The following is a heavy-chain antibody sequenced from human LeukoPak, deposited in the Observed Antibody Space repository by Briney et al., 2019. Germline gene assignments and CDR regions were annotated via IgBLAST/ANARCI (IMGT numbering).Heavy chain of an antibody. Sequence: SETLSLTCAVYGESFSGYYWNWIRQPPGKGLEWIGEINHSGSGNYNPSLKSRVTISVDMSKNQFSLKLSSVTAADTAVYYCARGGYYDSGSNFKYWGQGILVTVPS. V-gene: IGHV4-34*01. CDR1: GESFSGYY. D-gene: IGHD3-10*01. CDR2: INHSGSG. CDR3: ARGGYYDSGSNFKY. J-gene: IGHJ4*02.